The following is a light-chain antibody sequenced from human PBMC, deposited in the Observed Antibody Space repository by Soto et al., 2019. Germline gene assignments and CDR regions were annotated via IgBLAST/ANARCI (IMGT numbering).Light chain of an antibody. CDR2: EVN. CDR3: SSHAGNNDFV. Sequence: QSVLTQPPSASGSPGQSVTISCTGTSSVYVSWYQQHPVKAPKLIIYEVNKRPSGVPDRFSGSKSGNTASLTVSGLQADDEADYYCSSHAGNNDFVFGTGTKVTV. CDR1: SSVY. V-gene: IGLV2-8*01. J-gene: IGLJ1*01.